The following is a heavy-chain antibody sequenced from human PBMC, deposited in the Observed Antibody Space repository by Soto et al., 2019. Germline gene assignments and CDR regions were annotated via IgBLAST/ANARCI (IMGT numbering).Heavy chain of an antibody. D-gene: IGHD2-8*01. V-gene: IGHV3-30*18. Sequence: GGSLRLSCAASGFTFSSYGMHWVRQAPGKGLEWVAVISYDGSNKYYADSVKGRFTISRDNSKNTLYLQMNSLRAEDTAVYYCAKDLSVGDCTNGVCYTGYYGMDVWGQGTTVTVSS. CDR3: AKDLSVGDCTNGVCYTGYYGMDV. J-gene: IGHJ6*02. CDR2: ISYDGSNK. CDR1: GFTFSSYG.